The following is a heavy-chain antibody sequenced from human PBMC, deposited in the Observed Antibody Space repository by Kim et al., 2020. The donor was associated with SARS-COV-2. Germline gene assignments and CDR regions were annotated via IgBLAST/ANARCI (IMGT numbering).Heavy chain of an antibody. CDR1: GYTFTSYA. D-gene: IGHD6-19*01. V-gene: IGHV1-3*01. CDR2: INAGNGNT. Sequence: ASVKVSCKSSGYTFTSYAMHWVRQAPGQRLEWMGWINAGNGNTKYSQKFQGRVTITRDTSASTAYMELSSLRSEDTAVYYCARSDLGVAGRYYYGMDVWGQGTTVTVSS. CDR3: ARSDLGVAGRYYYGMDV. J-gene: IGHJ6*02.